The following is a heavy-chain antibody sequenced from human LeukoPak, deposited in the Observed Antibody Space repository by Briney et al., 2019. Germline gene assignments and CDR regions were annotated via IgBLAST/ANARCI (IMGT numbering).Heavy chain of an antibody. Sequence: ASVKVSCKASGGTFSSYAISWVRQAPGQGLEWMGGIIPIFGTANYAQKFQGRVTITADESTSTAYMELSSLRSEDTAVYYCARPANVRVVVPAATPPYYYGMDVWGQGTTVTVSS. D-gene: IGHD2-2*02. CDR1: GGTFSSYA. J-gene: IGHJ6*02. CDR2: IIPIFGTA. CDR3: ARPANVRVVVPAATPPYYYGMDV. V-gene: IGHV1-69*13.